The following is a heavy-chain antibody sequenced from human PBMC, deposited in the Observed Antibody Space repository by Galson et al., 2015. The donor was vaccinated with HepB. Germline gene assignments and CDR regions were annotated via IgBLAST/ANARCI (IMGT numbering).Heavy chain of an antibody. D-gene: IGHD6-25*01. Sequence: SLRLSCAAPGFNLKSSVLSWVRQAPGTGLEWVALSSEDGRSTFYSGSVKGRFIISSDISKNTVYLQMNSLRADDTARYHCAKVLPQNGWAAVDHGGQGTLVTVSS. CDR3: AKVLPQNGWAAVDH. V-gene: IGHV3-23*01. CDR2: SSEDGRST. J-gene: IGHJ4*02. CDR1: GFNLKSSV.